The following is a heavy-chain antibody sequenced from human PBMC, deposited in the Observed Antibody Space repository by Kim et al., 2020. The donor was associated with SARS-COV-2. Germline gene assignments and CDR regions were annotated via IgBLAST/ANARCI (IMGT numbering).Heavy chain of an antibody. CDR3: AKPNSGSYLMVPAFDI. CDR1: GFTFSSYG. Sequence: GGSLRLSCAASGFTFSSYGMHWVRQAPGKGLEWVAVISYDGSNKYYADSVKGRFTISRDNSKNTLYLQMNSLRAEDTAVYYCAKPNSGSYLMVPAFDIWGQGTMVTVSS. CDR2: ISYDGSNK. V-gene: IGHV3-30*18. D-gene: IGHD1-26*01. J-gene: IGHJ3*02.